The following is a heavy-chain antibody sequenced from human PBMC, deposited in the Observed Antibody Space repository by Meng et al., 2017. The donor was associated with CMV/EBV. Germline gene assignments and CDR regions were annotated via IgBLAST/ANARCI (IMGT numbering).Heavy chain of an antibody. D-gene: IGHD3-3*01. J-gene: IGHJ6*02. CDR2: IYHSGST. V-gene: IGHV4-38-2*02. CDR3: ARCCLGDNYDFWSGYFNYYYYYGMDV. CDR1: GYSIGSGYY. Sequence: SETLSLTCTVSGYSIGSGYYWGWIRQPPGRGLEWIGSIYHSGSTYYNPSLKSRVTISVDTSKNQFSLKLSSVTAADTAVYHCARCCLGDNYDFWSGYFNYYYYYGMDVWGQGTTVTVSS.